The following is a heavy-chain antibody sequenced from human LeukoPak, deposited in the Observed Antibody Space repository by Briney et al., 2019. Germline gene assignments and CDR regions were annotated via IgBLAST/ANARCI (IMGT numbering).Heavy chain of an antibody. D-gene: IGHD5-24*01. J-gene: IGHJ3*02. Sequence: PGGSLRLSCAASEFTFSSYAMHWVRQAPGKGLEWVAVISYDGSNKYYADSVKGRFTISRDNSKNTLYLQMNSLRAEDTAVYYCARSHGGEMATIPDAFDIWGQGTMVTVSS. CDR1: EFTFSSYA. CDR2: ISYDGSNK. V-gene: IGHV3-30-3*01. CDR3: ARSHGGEMATIPDAFDI.